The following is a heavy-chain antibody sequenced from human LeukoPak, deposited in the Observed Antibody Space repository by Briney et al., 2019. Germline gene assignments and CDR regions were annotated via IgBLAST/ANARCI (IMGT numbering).Heavy chain of an antibody. D-gene: IGHD5-24*01. Sequence: GGSLRLSCAASGFTFSGHWMHWVRQGPGKGLVWVSRIKSDGSSTSYADSVKGRFTISRDNAKNTLYLQMNSLRAEDTAVYYCARDSGRGAFFDYCGQGTLVTVSS. CDR1: GFTFSGHW. CDR2: IKSDGSST. CDR3: ARDSGRGAFFDY. V-gene: IGHV3-74*01. J-gene: IGHJ4*02.